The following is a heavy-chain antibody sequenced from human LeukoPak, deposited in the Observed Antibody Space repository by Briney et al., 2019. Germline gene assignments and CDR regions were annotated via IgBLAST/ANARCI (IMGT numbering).Heavy chain of an antibody. Sequence: GASVKVSCKASGYTFTGYYMHWVRQAPGQGLEWMGWINPNSGGTNYAQKFQGRVTMTRDTSISTAYMELSRLRSDDTAVYYCATGGIVGATYPYYFDYWGQGTLVTVSS. V-gene: IGHV1-2*02. D-gene: IGHD1-26*01. CDR2: INPNSGGT. CDR3: ATGGIVGATYPYYFDY. J-gene: IGHJ4*02. CDR1: GYTFTGYY.